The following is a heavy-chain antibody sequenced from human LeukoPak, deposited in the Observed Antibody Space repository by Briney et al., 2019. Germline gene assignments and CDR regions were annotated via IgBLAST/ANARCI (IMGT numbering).Heavy chain of an antibody. Sequence: SETLSLTCTVSGGSISSYYWSWFRQPPGKGLEWIGYIYYSVSTNYNPSLKSRVTISVDTSKNQFSLKLSSVTAADTAVYYCARGRYDSSGYYFDYWGQGTLVTVSS. D-gene: IGHD3-22*01. J-gene: IGHJ4*02. CDR2: IYYSVST. CDR3: ARGRYDSSGYYFDY. CDR1: GGSISSYY. V-gene: IGHV4-59*01.